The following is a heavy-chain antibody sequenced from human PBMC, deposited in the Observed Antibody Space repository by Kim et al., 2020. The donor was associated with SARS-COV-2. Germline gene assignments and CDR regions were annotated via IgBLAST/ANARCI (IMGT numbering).Heavy chain of an antibody. V-gene: IGHV4-34*01. CDR1: GGSFSGYY. D-gene: IGHD3-10*01. J-gene: IGHJ4*02. CDR2: INHSGST. Sequence: SETLSLTCAVYGGSFSGYYWSWIRQPPGKGLEWIGEINHSGSTNYNPSLKSRVTISVDTSKNQFSLKLSSVTAADTAVYYCARGSAYYYGSGSWNYWGQGTLVTVSS. CDR3: ARGSAYYYGSGSWNY.